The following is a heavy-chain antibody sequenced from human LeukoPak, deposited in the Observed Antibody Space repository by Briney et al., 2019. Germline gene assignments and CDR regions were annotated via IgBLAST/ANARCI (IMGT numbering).Heavy chain of an antibody. CDR3: AARGFRCRPATAENPLDC. D-gene: IGHD5-12*01. J-gene: IGHJ4*02. CDR2: ILYDGSNK. CDR1: GFTFSSYA. V-gene: IGHV3-30*04. Sequence: GGSLRLSCAASGFTFSSYAMHWVRQAPGKGLEWVAVILYDGSNKNYADSVKGRFTISRDNSKNTLYLQMNSLRVEDTAVYYCAARGFRCRPATAENPLDCWGQGTLVTVSS.